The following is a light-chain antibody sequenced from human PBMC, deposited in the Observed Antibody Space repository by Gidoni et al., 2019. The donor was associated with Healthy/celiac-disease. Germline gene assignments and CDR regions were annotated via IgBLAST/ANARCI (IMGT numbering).Light chain of an antibody. Sequence: VLTQSPATLSLSPGESATLSCSASQSVSSYLAWYQQKPGQAPRRLNYDASNRATGIPARLSGRGSGTDCTLTISSLETEDFAGNYCKKRRNWRPDFGQGTRLEIK. V-gene: IGKV3-11*01. CDR2: DAS. J-gene: IGKJ5*01. CDR1: QSVSSY. CDR3: KKRRNWRPD.